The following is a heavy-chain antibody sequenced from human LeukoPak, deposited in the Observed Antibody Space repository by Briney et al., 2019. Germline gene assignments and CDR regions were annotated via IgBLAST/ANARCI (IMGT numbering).Heavy chain of an antibody. CDR3: ARDANYGDYARGAFDI. V-gene: IGHV3-20*04. J-gene: IGHJ3*02. Sequence: GGSLRLSCAASGFTVSSNYMSWVRQAPGKGLEWVSGINWNGGSTGYADSVKGRFTISRDNAKNSLYLQMNSLRAEDTALYYCARDANYGDYARGAFDIWGQGTMVTVSS. CDR2: INWNGGST. CDR1: GFTVSSNY. D-gene: IGHD4-17*01.